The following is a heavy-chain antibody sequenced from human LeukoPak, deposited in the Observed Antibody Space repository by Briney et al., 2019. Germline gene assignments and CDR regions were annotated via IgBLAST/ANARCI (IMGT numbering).Heavy chain of an antibody. CDR1: GGSIISGGYY. CDR3: ARVDYYASGTYLNWFDP. J-gene: IGHJ5*02. CDR2: IAESGTT. D-gene: IGHD3-10*01. V-gene: IGHV4-31*03. Sequence: SETLSLTCTVSGGSIISGGYYWSWIRQRPGQGLEWIGHIAESGTTYYTPSLKSRITISVDPSKNQFSLRLGSVTAADTAVYFCARVDYYASGTYLNWFDPWVQGTQVTVSS.